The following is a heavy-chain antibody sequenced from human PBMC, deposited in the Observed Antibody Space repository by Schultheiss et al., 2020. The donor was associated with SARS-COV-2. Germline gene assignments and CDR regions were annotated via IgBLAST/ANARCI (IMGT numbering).Heavy chain of an antibody. CDR3: AKDPGYCSSTTPLCYMDV. Sequence: GESLKISCAASGFTFSSYSMNWVRQAPGKGLEWVSSISSSSSYIYYADSVKGRFTFSRDNAKNSLYLQMNSLRAEDTAIYYCAKDPGYCSSTTPLCYMDVWGKGTTVTVSS. J-gene: IGHJ6*03. CDR2: ISSSSSYI. CDR1: GFTFSSYS. V-gene: IGHV3-21*04. D-gene: IGHD2-2*01.